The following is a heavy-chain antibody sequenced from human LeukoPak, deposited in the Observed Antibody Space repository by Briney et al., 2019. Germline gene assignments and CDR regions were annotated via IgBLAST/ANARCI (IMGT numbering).Heavy chain of an antibody. V-gene: IGHV3-30*01. D-gene: IGHD3-3*01. CDR2: VSDDGNKK. CDR3: ARDPRGYYCIDY. J-gene: IGHJ4*02. CDR1: GFTFNRFG. Sequence: GGSLRLSCAASGFTFNRFGIHWVRQAPGKGLEWVTYVSDDGNKKYYADSVKGRFTISRDNSKNTVFLQMNNLRPEDTAVYYCARDPRGYYCIDYWGQGTLVTVSS.